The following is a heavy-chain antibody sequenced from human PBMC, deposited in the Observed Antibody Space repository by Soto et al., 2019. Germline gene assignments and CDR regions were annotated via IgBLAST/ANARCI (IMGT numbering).Heavy chain of an antibody. CDR2: IYYSGST. J-gene: IGHJ4*02. V-gene: IGHV4-59*08. D-gene: IGHD6-19*01. Sequence: SETLSLTCTVSGGSISNYYWSWIRQPPGKGLEWIGYIYYSGSTNYNPSLNSRVTISLDTCKNQFSLNLSSVTAADTAVYYCARHGGYSSGWASFHYWGQGTLVTVSS. CDR3: ARHGGYSSGWASFHY. CDR1: GGSISNYY.